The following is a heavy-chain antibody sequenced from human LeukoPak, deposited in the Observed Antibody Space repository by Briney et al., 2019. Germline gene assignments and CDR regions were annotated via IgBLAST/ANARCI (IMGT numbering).Heavy chain of an antibody. Sequence: EASVKVSCKASGYTFTSYGISWVRQAPGQGLEWMGWISAYNGNTNYAQKLQGRVTMTTDTSTSTAYMELGSLRSDDTAVYYCARGSLGTHYYDSSGYGDWGQGTLVTVSS. CDR1: GYTFTSYG. J-gene: IGHJ4*02. V-gene: IGHV1-18*01. CDR3: ARGSLGTHYYDSSGYGD. D-gene: IGHD3-22*01. CDR2: ISAYNGNT.